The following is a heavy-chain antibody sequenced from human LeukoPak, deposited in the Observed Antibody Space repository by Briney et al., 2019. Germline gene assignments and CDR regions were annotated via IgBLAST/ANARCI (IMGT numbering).Heavy chain of an antibody. CDR2: ITGSGDST. D-gene: IGHD6-19*01. V-gene: IGHV3-23*01. Sequence: TGGSLRLSCVASGFAFSSYAMSWVRQAPGKGLEWVSAITGSGDSTYYADSVKGRFSISKDISKNTLYLQMNSLRAEDTAVYHCTKDRLSSGWYNYFDPWGQGTLVTVSS. J-gene: IGHJ5*02. CDR1: GFAFSSYA. CDR3: TKDRLSSGWYNYFDP.